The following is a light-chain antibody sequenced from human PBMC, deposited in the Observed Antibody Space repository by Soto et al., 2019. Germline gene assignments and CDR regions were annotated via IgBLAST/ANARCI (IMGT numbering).Light chain of an antibody. Sequence: QSALTQPASVSGSPGQSITISCTGTSSDIGGYNYVSWYQQHPGKAPKILIYGVINRPSGVSSRFSGSKSDNTASLTISGVQAEDEADYYCSSYTRSSTRVFGGVTKLTVL. CDR3: SSYTRSSTRV. J-gene: IGLJ3*02. CDR1: SSDIGGYNY. CDR2: GVI. V-gene: IGLV2-14*01.